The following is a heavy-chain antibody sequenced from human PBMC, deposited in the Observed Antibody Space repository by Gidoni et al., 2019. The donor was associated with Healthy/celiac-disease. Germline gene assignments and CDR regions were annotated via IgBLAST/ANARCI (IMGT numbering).Heavy chain of an antibody. D-gene: IGHD1-26*01. CDR3: ARGPRWELPFDY. J-gene: IGHJ4*02. V-gene: IGHV4-34*01. CDR2: INHSGST. CDR1: GGSFSGYY. Sequence: QVQLQQRGAGLLKPSETLSLACAVYGGSFSGYYWSWIRQPPGKGLEWIGEINHSGSTNYNPSLKSRVTISVDTSKNQFSLKLSSVTAADTAVYYCARGPRWELPFDYWGQGTLVTVSS.